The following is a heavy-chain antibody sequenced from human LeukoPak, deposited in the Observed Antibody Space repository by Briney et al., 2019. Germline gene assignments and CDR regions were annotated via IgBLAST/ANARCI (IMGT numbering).Heavy chain of an antibody. J-gene: IGHJ4*02. Sequence: SETLSLTCNVSGVSVSSYYWSWIRQPPGEGLEWIGYISYSGSTNYNPSLKSRITISIDTSKNQFSLYLSAVTAADTAVYYCARQFSTAAPPLYWGQGTRVTVSS. CDR3: ARQFSTAAPPLY. CDR1: GVSVSSYY. V-gene: IGHV4-59*08. CDR2: ISYSGST. D-gene: IGHD6-6*01.